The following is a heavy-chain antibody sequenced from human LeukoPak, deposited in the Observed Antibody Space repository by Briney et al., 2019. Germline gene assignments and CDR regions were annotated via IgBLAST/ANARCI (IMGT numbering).Heavy chain of an antibody. CDR1: GYTFTDYL. Sequence: ASAKVSCKASGYTFTDYLVHWVRQAPGQGLEWMGRINPNSGGANCVQKFQGRVSMTRDTSISTAYMELSSLTSDDTAVYYCASAYSSGWSLDYWGQGTLVTVSS. D-gene: IGHD6-19*01. CDR2: INPNSGGA. J-gene: IGHJ4*02. CDR3: ASAYSSGWSLDY. V-gene: IGHV1-2*06.